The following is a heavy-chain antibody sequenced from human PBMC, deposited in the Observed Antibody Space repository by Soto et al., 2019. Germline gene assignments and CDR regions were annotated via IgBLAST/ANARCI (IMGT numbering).Heavy chain of an antibody. V-gene: IGHV2-5*02. J-gene: IGHJ5*02. CDR2: IYWDDEK. CDR1: GFSLSTLGVG. CDR3: AHSNYWFAR. Sequence: QITLKESGPMLVKPTQTLTLTCTFAGFSLSTLGVGVGWIRQPPGKALEWLALIYWDDEKRYSPSVKSRLTITKDTSKNQVVLTMTKMDPVDTATYYCAHSNYWFARWGQGTLVTVSS.